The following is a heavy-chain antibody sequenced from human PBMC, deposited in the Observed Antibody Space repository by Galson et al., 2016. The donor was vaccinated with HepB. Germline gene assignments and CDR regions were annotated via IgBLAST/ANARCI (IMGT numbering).Heavy chain of an antibody. J-gene: IGHJ4*02. D-gene: IGHD6-6*01. Sequence: ETLSLTCAVSGGSVRSDYYYWSWIRQPPGKGLEWIGYIYNRGSTNYNPSLKSRVTISVDTSKNQLSLKLTSVTAADPAVYYCASGRDYRSPFEFWGQGALVTVSS. V-gene: IGHV4-61*01. CDR1: GGSVRSDYYY. CDR2: IYNRGST. CDR3: ASGRDYRSPFEF.